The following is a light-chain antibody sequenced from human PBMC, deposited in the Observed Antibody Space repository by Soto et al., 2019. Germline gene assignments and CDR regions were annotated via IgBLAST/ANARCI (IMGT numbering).Light chain of an antibody. Sequence: EIVMTQSPGTLSVSPGERSTLSCRASQRISTDLAWYQQKPGQAPRLLIYGASSRATGIPDRFSGSGSGTDFTLTISRLEPEDFAVYYCQQYGSSPWTFGQGTKVDIK. CDR2: GAS. J-gene: IGKJ1*01. V-gene: IGKV3-20*01. CDR1: QRISTD. CDR3: QQYGSSPWT.